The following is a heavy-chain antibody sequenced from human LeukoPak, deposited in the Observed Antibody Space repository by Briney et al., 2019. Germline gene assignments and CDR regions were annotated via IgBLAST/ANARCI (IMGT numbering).Heavy chain of an antibody. CDR3: ARPHGARQWLVL. CDR1: GFTFSSYW. J-gene: IGHJ4*02. D-gene: IGHD6-19*01. V-gene: IGHV3-74*01. CDR2: INNDGSST. Sequence: PGGSLRLSCAASGFTFSSYWMHWVRQAPGKGLVWVSHINNDGSSTSYADSVKGRFTISKDNAKNTLFLQMNSLRAEDTAVYYCARPHGARQWLVLWGQGTLVTVSS.